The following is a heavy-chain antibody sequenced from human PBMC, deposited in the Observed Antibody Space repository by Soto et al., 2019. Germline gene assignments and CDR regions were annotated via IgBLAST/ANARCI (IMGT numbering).Heavy chain of an antibody. CDR3: EVTTGY. V-gene: IGHV1-8*01. Sequence: GASVKVSCKTSGYTITEYDINWVRQAPGQGLEYMGWVSPENRNAGYAPQFRGRVSMTADTSINTVYLELTTLTYEDTAVYYCEVTTGYWGQGTMVTVSS. CDR1: GYTITEYD. D-gene: IGHD4-17*01. J-gene: IGHJ4*02. CDR2: VSPENRNA.